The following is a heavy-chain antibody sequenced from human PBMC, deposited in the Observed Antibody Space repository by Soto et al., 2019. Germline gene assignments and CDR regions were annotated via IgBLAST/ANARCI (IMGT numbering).Heavy chain of an antibody. Sequence: EVRLLESGGGLVQPGGSLRLSCAASGFGFDKYSMSWVRQAPGKGLEWVSGISGTEYSKHYADSVKGQFTISRANFDKSLCLQMNRLRVEDTAVYYCAKSWGYTWQQSAFDFWGQVTMVTVSS. V-gene: IGHV3-23*01. D-gene: IGHD6-13*01. J-gene: IGHJ3*01. CDR1: GFGFDKYS. CDR2: ISGTEYSK. CDR3: AKSWGYTWQQSAFDF.